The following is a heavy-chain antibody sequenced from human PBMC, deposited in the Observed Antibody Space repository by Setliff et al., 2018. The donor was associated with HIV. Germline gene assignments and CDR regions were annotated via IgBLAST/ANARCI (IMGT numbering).Heavy chain of an antibody. J-gene: IGHJ4*02. CDR2: IYYSGNT. Sequence: SSETLSLTCIVSGASINSGGYYWTWIRQHPGKGLEWIGHIYYSGNTQYNPSLKSRLSISVDRSQNHLFLRLRSVTAADTAVYYCARGGYNGYELPFDGWGQGTLVTVSS. CDR1: GASINSGGYY. CDR3: ARGGYNGYELPFDG. V-gene: IGHV4-31*03. D-gene: IGHD5-12*01.